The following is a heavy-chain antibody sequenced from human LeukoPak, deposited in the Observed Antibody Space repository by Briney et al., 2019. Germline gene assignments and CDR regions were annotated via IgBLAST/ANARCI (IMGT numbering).Heavy chain of an antibody. CDR1: GYSISSGYY. CDR3: ARSTSGWFWFDP. CDR2: IYHSVST. V-gene: IGHV4-38-2*02. D-gene: IGHD6-19*01. J-gene: IGHJ5*02. Sequence: PSETLSLTCTVSGYSISSGYYWGWIRQPPGKGLEWIGSIYHSVSTYSSPSLKSRVTIAVDTSRNQFSLKLTSVTAADTAVYYCARSTSGWFWFDPWGQGTLVTVSS.